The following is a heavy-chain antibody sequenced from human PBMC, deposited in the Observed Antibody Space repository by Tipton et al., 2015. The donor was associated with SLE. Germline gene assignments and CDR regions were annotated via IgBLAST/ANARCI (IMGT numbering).Heavy chain of an antibody. Sequence: TLSLTCAVYGGSFSGYYWNWIRQPPGKGLEWIGKINHSGSTNSNPSLKSRVTISIDRSKKQFSLRLNSVTAADSAAYYCAKGLSGGFDSWGQGTLATVSA. CDR3: AKGLSGGFDS. CDR2: INHSGST. J-gene: IGHJ4*02. V-gene: IGHV4-34*01. CDR1: GGSFSGYY. D-gene: IGHD3-10*01.